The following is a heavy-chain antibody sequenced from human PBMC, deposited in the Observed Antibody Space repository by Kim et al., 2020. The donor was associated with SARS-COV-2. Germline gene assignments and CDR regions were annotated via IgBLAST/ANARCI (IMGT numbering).Heavy chain of an antibody. CDR3: ARAAILTGYKLYYYYGMDV. D-gene: IGHD3-9*01. V-gene: IGHV1-69*13. J-gene: IGHJ6*02. Sequence: SVKVSCKASGGTFSSYAISWVRQAPGQGLEWMGGIIPIFGTANYAQKFQGRVTITADESTSTAYMELSSLRSEDTAVYYCARAAILTGYKLYYYYGMDVWGQGTTVTVSS. CDR1: GGTFSSYA. CDR2: IIPIFGTA.